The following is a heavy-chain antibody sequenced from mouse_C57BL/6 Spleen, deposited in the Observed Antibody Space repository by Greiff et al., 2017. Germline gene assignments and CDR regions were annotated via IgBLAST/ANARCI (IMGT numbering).Heavy chain of an antibody. J-gene: IGHJ4*01. D-gene: IGHD1-1*01. CDR3: ARRVTTVVATDAMDY. CDR2: INPSSGYT. V-gene: IGHV1-7*01. CDR1: GYTFTSYW. Sequence: QVQLQQSGAELAKPGASVKLSCKASGYTFTSYWMHWVKQRPGQGLEWIGYINPSSGYTKYNQKFKDKATLTADKSSSTAYMQLSSLTYDDSAVYYGARRVTTVVATDAMDYWGQGTSVTVSS.